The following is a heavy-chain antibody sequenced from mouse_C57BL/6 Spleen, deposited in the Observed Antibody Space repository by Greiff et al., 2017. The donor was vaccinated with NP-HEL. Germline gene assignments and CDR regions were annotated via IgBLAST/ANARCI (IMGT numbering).Heavy chain of an antibody. D-gene: IGHD4-1*01. Sequence: VQLQQSGPELVKPGASVKISCKASGYAFSSSWMNWVKQRPGKGLEWIGRIYPGDGDTNYNGKFKGKATLTADKSSSTAYLQLSSLTSEDSAVYFCARKTGTFVYFDYWGQGTTLTVSS. V-gene: IGHV1-82*01. CDR2: IYPGDGDT. CDR3: ARKTGTFVYFDY. CDR1: GYAFSSSW. J-gene: IGHJ2*01.